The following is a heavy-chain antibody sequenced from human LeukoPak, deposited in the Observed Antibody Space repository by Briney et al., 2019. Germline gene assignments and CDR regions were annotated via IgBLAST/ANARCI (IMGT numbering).Heavy chain of an antibody. CDR1: GFTFSSYS. Sequence: GGSLRLSCAASGFTFSSYSMNWVRQAPGKGLEWASSISSSSSYIYYADSVKGRFTISRDNAKNSLYLQMNSLRAEDTAVYYCARVLVGAIGAFDTWGQGTMVTVSS. D-gene: IGHD1-26*01. J-gene: IGHJ3*02. CDR2: ISSSSSYI. V-gene: IGHV3-21*01. CDR3: ARVLVGAIGAFDT.